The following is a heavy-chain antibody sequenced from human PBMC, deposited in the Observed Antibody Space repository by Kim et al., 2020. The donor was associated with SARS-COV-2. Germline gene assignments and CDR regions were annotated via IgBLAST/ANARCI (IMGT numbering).Heavy chain of an antibody. Sequence: GGSLRLSCAASGFTFTTYHMSWVRQAPGKGLEWVSYFNSGSYSLYYAASVKGRFTVSRDNAKNSLYLQMSSLIHEDTAIYYCARDSNRGGTFDFWGRGVLVTVSS. CDR1: GFTFTTYH. V-gene: IGHV3-48*02. D-gene: IGHD2-15*01. J-gene: IGHJ4*02. CDR2: FNSGSYSL. CDR3: ARDSNRGGTFDF.